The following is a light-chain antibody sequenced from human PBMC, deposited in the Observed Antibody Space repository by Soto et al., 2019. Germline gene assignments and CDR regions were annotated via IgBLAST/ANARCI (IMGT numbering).Light chain of an antibody. CDR3: QQYNNWPPST. CDR2: YAS. CDR1: QSVRNN. V-gene: IGKV3-15*01. Sequence: EIMMTQSPATLSVSPGERATLSCRASQSVRNNLAWYQQKPGQAPRLLIYYASTRATGIPARFSGSGSGTEFTLTISILQSEDFALYYFQQYNNWPPSTFGQGTRLEIK. J-gene: IGKJ5*01.